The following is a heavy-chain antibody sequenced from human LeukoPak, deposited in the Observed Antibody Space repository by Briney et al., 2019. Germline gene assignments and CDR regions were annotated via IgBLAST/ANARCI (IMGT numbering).Heavy chain of an antibody. Sequence: SETLSLTCDVYGVSFSGYYWSWIRQPPGKGLEWIGEINHSGSTNYNPSLKSRVTISVDTYTNHFSLKLSTVTAADTAVYYCARAPPSYYYDSSGYYYGPNAFDYWGQGTLVTVSS. V-gene: IGHV4-34*01. CDR3: ARAPPSYYYDSSGYYYGPNAFDY. CDR1: GVSFSGYY. J-gene: IGHJ4*02. CDR2: INHSGST. D-gene: IGHD3-22*01.